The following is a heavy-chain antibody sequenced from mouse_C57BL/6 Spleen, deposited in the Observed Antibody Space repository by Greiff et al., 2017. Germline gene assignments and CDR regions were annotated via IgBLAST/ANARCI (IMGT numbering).Heavy chain of an antibody. Sequence: EVMLVESGPGLVKPSQTVFLTCTATGISITTGNYRWSWIRQFPGNKLEWIGYIYYSGTITYNPSITSRTTITRDTPKNQFFLEMNPVTAEDTATCYCARDGVVEGYFDYWGQGTTLTVSS. V-gene: IGHV3-5*01. CDR3: ARDGVVEGYFDY. CDR2: IYYSGTI. CDR1: GISITTGNYR. J-gene: IGHJ2*01. D-gene: IGHD1-1*01.